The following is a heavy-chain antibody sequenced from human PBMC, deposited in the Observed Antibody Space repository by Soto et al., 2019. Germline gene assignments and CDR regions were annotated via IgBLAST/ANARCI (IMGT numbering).Heavy chain of an antibody. D-gene: IGHD4-17*01. J-gene: IGHJ6*02. V-gene: IGHV3-21*01. CDR3: ARVRWMYGDKSYYYSYGMDV. CDR1: GFTFSSYS. Sequence: GGSLRLSCAASGFTFSSYSMNLVRQAPGKGLEWVSSISSSSSYIYYADSVKGRFTISRDNAKNSLYLQMNSLRAEDTAVYYCARVRWMYGDKSYYYSYGMDVWGQGTKVTVSS. CDR2: ISSSSSYI.